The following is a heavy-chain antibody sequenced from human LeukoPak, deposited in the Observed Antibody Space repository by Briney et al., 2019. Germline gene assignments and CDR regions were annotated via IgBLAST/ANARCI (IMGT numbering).Heavy chain of an antibody. CDR3: AKSYGSGSHYGMDV. D-gene: IGHD3-10*01. CDR2: ISYDGSNK. CDR1: GFTFSSYG. J-gene: IGHJ6*02. Sequence: GGSLRLSCAASGFTFSSYGMHWVRQAPGKGLEWVAVISYDGSNKYYADSVKGRFTISRDNSKNTLYLQMNSLRAEDTAVYYCAKSYGSGSHYGMDVWGQGTTVTVSS. V-gene: IGHV3-30*18.